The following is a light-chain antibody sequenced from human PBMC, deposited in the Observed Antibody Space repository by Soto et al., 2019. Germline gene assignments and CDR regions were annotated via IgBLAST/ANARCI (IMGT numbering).Light chain of an antibody. CDR2: SAS. J-gene: IGKJ2*01. CDR3: QQYGFSSYT. Sequence: EVVLTQSPGTLSLSPGDRATLSCRASQSVSSSNLAWYQHRPGQAPRLLIYSASRRAAGIPHRFSASGSGTEFTLIISRLEPEDFAVYYCQQYGFSSYTFGQGTNLEMK. CDR1: QSVSSSN. V-gene: IGKV3-20*01.